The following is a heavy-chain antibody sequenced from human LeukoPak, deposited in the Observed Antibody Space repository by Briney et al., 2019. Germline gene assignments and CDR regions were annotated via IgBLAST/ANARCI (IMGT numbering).Heavy chain of an antibody. V-gene: IGHV4-39*07. Sequence: SETLSLTCTVSGGSISSSSYYWGWIRQPPGKGLEWIGSIYYSGSTYYNPSFKSRVTISVDTSKNQFSLKLSSVTAADTAVYYCARDLTPYCSSTSCSEGGWFDPWGQGTLVTVSS. D-gene: IGHD2-2*01. CDR1: GGSISSSSYY. J-gene: IGHJ5*02. CDR2: IYYSGST. CDR3: ARDLTPYCSSTSCSEGGWFDP.